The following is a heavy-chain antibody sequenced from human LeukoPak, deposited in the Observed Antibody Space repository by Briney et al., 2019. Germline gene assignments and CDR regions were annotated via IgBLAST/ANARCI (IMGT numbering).Heavy chain of an antibody. V-gene: IGHV3-30*15. CDR3: ARDPTPGDGYKWGLVDY. Sequence: GGSLRLSCAASGFSFSSCAMHWVRQAPGKGLEWVAVISYDGSNKYYADSVKGRFSISRENSKNTLYLQMSSQRAEDTAVYYCARDPTPGDGYKWGLVDYWGQGTLVTVSS. D-gene: IGHD5-24*01. CDR1: GFSFSSCA. J-gene: IGHJ4*02. CDR2: ISYDGSNK.